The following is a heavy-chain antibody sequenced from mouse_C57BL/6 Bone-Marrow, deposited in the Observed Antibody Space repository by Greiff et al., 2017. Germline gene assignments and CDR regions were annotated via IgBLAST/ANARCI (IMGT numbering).Heavy chain of an antibody. CDR3: AKLYGNYGFDY. CDR1: GYAFSSSW. CDR2: IYPGDGDT. Sequence: VQLQQSGPELVKPGASVKISCKASGYAFSSSWMNWVKQRPGKGLEWIGRIYPGDGDTNYNGQFKGKATLTADKSSSTAYMQLSSLTSEDSAVYFCAKLYGNYGFDYWGQGTTLTVSS. D-gene: IGHD2-1*01. V-gene: IGHV1-82*01. J-gene: IGHJ2*01.